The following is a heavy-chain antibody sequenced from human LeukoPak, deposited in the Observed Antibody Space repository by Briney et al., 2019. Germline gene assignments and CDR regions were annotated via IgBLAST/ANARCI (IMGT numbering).Heavy chain of an antibody. CDR1: GFIVSSNY. CDR3: ARGYYYYYMDV. CDR2: IYSGGST. Sequence: GSLRLSCAASGFIVSSNYMNWVRQAPGKGLEWVSVIYSGGSTYYADSVKGRFIISRDNSKNTLYLQMNSLRGEDTAVYYCARGYYYYYMDVWGKGTTVTVSS. V-gene: IGHV3-53*01. J-gene: IGHJ6*03.